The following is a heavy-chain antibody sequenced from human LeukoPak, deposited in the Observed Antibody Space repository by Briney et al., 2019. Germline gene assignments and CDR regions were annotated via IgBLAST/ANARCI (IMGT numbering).Heavy chain of an antibody. CDR1: GFTFSSYA. CDR3: AKDQGYSSSSVAFDI. CDR2: ISGSGGST. D-gene: IGHD6-6*01. V-gene: IGHV3-23*01. Sequence: GGTLRLSCAASGFTFSSYAMSWVRHAPGQGMEWVSAISGSGGSTYYADSVKGRFTISRDNSKNTLYLQMNSLRAEDTAVYYCAKDQGYSSSSVAFDIWGQGTMVTVSS. J-gene: IGHJ3*02.